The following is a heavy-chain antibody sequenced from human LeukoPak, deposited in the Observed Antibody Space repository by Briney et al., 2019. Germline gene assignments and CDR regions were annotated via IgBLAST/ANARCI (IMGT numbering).Heavy chain of an antibody. CDR2: ISGSGGST. D-gene: IGHD2-2*02. V-gene: IGHV3-23*01. Sequence: PGGSLRLSCAASGFTFSSYAMSWVRQAPGKGLEWVSAISGSGGSTYYADSVKGRFTISRHNSKNTLYLQMNSLRAEDTAVYYCAKGYCSSTSCYIDYWGQGTLVTVSS. CDR3: AKGYCSSTSCYIDY. J-gene: IGHJ4*02. CDR1: GFTFSSYA.